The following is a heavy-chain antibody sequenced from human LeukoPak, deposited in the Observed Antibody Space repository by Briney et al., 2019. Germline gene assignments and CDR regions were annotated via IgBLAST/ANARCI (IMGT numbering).Heavy chain of an antibody. CDR3: ARDLQYYYDSSGYYFDY. J-gene: IGHJ4*02. D-gene: IGHD3-22*01. CDR2: ISYDGSNK. CDR1: GFTFSSYA. Sequence: EGSLRLSCAASGFTFSSYAMHWVRQAPGKGLEWVAVISYDGSNKYYADSVKGRFTISRDNSKNTLYLQMNSLRAEDTAVYYCARDLQYYYDSSGYYFDYWGQGTLVTVSS. V-gene: IGHV3-30-3*01.